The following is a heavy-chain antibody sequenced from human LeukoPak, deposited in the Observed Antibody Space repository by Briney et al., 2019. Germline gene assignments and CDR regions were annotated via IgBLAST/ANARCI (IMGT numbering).Heavy chain of an antibody. V-gene: IGHV4-34*01. D-gene: IGHD6-13*01. CDR2: INHSGST. J-gene: IGHJ4*02. Sequence: KPSETLSLTCAVYGGSFSGYYWSWIRQPPGKGLEWIGEINHSGSTNYNPSLKSRVTISVDTSKNQFSLKLSSVTAADTAVYYCARNVGYSSSWYRRGFDYWGQATLVTVSS. CDR3: ARNVGYSSSWYRRGFDY. CDR1: GGSFSGYY.